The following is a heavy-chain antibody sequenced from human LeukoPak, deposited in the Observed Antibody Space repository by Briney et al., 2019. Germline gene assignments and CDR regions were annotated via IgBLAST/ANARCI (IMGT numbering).Heavy chain of an antibody. CDR2: IKQDGSEK. Sequence: GGSLRLSCAASGFTFSYYWMGWVRQAPGKGLEWVANIKQDGSEKYYVDSVRGRFTISRDNSKNTLYLQMNSLRAEDTAVYYCVKGGSSGYRWFDPWGQGTLVTVSS. D-gene: IGHD3-22*01. J-gene: IGHJ5*02. V-gene: IGHV3-7*05. CDR1: GFTFSYYW. CDR3: VKGGSSGYRWFDP.